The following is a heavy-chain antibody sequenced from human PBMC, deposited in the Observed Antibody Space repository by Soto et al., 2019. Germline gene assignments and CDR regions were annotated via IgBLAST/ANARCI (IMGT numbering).Heavy chain of an antibody. J-gene: IGHJ4*02. Sequence: EGPVLESGGGLVQPGGSLRLSCAATGFTFSDFAMSWVRQAPWKGLEWVSRIYGGGNGPHYADTVMGRVTISRDNSKNTLYLQMNSLRAEDTAVYYCAKMEGMDPWAYSFDYWGQGTLVTVSS. V-gene: IGHV3-23*01. CDR1: GFTFSDFA. CDR3: AKMEGMDPWAYSFDY. D-gene: IGHD2-2*03. CDR2: IYGGGNGP.